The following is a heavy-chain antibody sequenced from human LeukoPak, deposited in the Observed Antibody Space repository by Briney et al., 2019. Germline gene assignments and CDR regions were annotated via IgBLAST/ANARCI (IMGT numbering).Heavy chain of an antibody. V-gene: IGHV4-59*01. CDR1: GGSISSYY. J-gene: IGHJ4*02. CDR2: IYYSGST. CDR3: ARGPSSSWYDY. Sequence: PSETLSLTCTVSGGSISSYYRSWIRQPPGKGLEWIGYIYYSGSTDYNPSLKSRVTISVDTSKNQFSLKLSSVTAADTAVYYCARGPSSSWYDYWGQGTLVTVSS. D-gene: IGHD6-13*01.